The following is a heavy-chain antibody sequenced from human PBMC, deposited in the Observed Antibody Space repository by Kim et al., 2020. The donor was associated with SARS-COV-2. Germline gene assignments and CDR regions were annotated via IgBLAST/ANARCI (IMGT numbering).Heavy chain of an antibody. V-gene: IGHV5-51*01. J-gene: IGHJ4*02. CDR3: ARRSVGGAAGYYLDY. Sequence: PSFQGQVTISADKSISTAYLQWSSLKASDTAMYYCARRSVGGAAGYYLDYWGQGTLVTVSS. D-gene: IGHD6-13*01.